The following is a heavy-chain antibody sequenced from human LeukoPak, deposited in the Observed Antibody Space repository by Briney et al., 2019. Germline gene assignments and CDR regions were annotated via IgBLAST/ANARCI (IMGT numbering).Heavy chain of an antibody. V-gene: IGHV4-4*07. CDR2: IYTSGST. J-gene: IGHJ6*03. CDR3: ARDPVGVVNYYYYMDV. CDR1: GGSISSYY. D-gene: IGHD3-3*01. Sequence: PSETLSLTCTVSGGSISSYYWSWIRQPAGKGLEWIGRIYTSGSTNYNPSLKSRVTMSVDTSKNQFSLKLSSVTAADTAVYYCARDPVGVVNYYYYMDVWGKGTTVTVSS.